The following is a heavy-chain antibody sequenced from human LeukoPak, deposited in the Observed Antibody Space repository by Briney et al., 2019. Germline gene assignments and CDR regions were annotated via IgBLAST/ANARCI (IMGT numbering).Heavy chain of an antibody. V-gene: IGHV4-59*08. CDR2: IYYSGNT. CDR1: GGSISSYY. D-gene: IGHD3-9*01. J-gene: IGHJ4*02. Sequence: PSETLSLTCTVSGGSISSYYWSWIRQPPGKGLEWIGFIYYSGNTNYNPSLMSRVTISVDTSKNQFSLKLSSVTAADTAVYYCARHQYDILTGYLFDYWGQGTLVTVSS. CDR3: ARHQYDILTGYLFDY.